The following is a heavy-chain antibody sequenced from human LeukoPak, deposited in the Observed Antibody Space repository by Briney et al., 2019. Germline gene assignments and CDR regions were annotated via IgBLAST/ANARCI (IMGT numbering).Heavy chain of an antibody. CDR2: IKQDGNEK. Sequence: GGSLRLSCAASGFTFSSYSMSWVRQAPGKGLEWVAYIKQDGNEKYYLDSVKGRFTISRGNAKNSLYLQMSSLRVGDTAVYYCRGSGDAFDIWGQGTMVTVSS. CDR3: RGSGDAFDI. D-gene: IGHD6-25*01. CDR1: GFTFSSYS. J-gene: IGHJ3*02. V-gene: IGHV3-7*03.